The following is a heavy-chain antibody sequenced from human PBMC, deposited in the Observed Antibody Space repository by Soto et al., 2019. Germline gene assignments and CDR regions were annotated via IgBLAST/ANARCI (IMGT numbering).Heavy chain of an antibody. J-gene: IGHJ4*02. Sequence: SDTLSLTCTVSGDSISRTSYYWVWIPQTPGRGLEWIGSIYFDGAAFYNPSLKSRVTLSVDTSRNQFSLNVNSVTAADTAIYYCARRGNNGGYLRSYDYWGQGSLVS. V-gene: IGHV4-39*01. CDR2: IYFDGAA. D-gene: IGHD3-22*01. CDR3: ARRGNNGGYLRSYDY. CDR1: GDSISRTSYY.